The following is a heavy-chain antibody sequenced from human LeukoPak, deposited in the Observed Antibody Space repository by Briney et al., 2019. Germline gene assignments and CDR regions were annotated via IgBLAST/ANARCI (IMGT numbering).Heavy chain of an antibody. V-gene: IGHV3-73*01. CDR3: TRPEYSSSSVWFDP. D-gene: IGHD6-6*01. CDR1: GFTFSGSA. J-gene: IGHJ5*02. Sequence: GGSLRLSCAASGFTFSGSAMHWVRQASGKGLEWVGRIRSKANSYATAYAASVKGRFTISRDDSKNTAYLQMNSLKTEDTAVYYCTRPEYSSSSVWFDPGAREPWSPSPQ. CDR2: IRSKANSYAT.